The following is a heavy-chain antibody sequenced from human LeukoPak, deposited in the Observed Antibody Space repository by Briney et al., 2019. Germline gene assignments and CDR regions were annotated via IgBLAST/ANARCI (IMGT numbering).Heavy chain of an antibody. D-gene: IGHD3-3*01. CDR2: VDPEDGET. V-gene: IGHV1-69-2*01. CDR1: GYTFTDYY. J-gene: IGHJ4*02. CDR3: ATARRITIFGVVTAFDY. Sequence: ASVKVSCKVSGYTFTDYYMHWVQQAPGKGLEWMGLVDPEDGETIYAEKFQGRVTITADTSTDTAYMELSSLRSEDTAVYYCATARRITIFGVVTAFDYWGQGTPVTVSS.